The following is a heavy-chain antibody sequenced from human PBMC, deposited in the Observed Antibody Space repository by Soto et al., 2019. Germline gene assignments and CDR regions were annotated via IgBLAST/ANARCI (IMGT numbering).Heavy chain of an antibody. V-gene: IGHV4-59*01. CDR3: ARGSSWYPY. Sequence: SETLSLTCTVSGASINSYYWSWIRQPPGKELEWIGYIYYSGSTNYNPSLKSRVTISIDTSKNKFALNLNSVTAADTAVYYCARGSSWYPYWGQGTLVTVSS. CDR1: GASINSYY. D-gene: IGHD6-13*01. J-gene: IGHJ4*02. CDR2: IYYSGST.